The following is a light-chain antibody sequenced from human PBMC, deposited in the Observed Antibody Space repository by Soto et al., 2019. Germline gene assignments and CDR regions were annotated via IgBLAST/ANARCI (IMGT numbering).Light chain of an antibody. CDR2: TNN. V-gene: IGLV1-44*01. J-gene: IGLJ1*01. CDR3: SSYAGSSNV. CDR1: STNIGRNS. Sequence: QAVVTQPPSASGTPGQRVSISCSGSSTNIGRNSISWYQNLPGTAPKLLIYTNNQRPSGVPDRFSGSKSGNTASLTVSGLQAEDEADYYCSSYAGSSNVFGTGTKLTVL.